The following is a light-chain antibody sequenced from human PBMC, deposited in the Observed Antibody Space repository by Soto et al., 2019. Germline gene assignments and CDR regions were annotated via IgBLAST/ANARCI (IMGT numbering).Light chain of an antibody. CDR3: FSYTSSGTYV. CDR2: EVS. V-gene: IGLV2-14*03. J-gene: IGLJ1*01. Sequence: QSALAQPASVSGSPEQSITISCTGTSSDVGNYKYVSWYQQHPGKAPKLMIYEVSNRPSGVSIRFSCSKSGNTPSLSIFGLQAEDETDYDCFSYTSSGTYVFETGTKV. CDR1: SSDVGNYKY.